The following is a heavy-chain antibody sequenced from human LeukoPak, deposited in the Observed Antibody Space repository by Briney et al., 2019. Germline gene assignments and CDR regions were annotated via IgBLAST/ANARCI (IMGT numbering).Heavy chain of an antibody. CDR1: GFTFGNYV. J-gene: IGHJ4*02. CDR3: AKPDYDFWTFDY. CDR2: IDSYGAVT. D-gene: IGHD3-3*01. Sequence: GGSLRLSCAASGFTFGNYVMNWVRQAPGKGPEWVSSIDSYGAVTYYAESLKGRFIISRDNSKNTLYLQMNSLRAEDTAVYYCAKPDYDFWTFDYWGQGTLVTVSS. V-gene: IGHV3-23*01.